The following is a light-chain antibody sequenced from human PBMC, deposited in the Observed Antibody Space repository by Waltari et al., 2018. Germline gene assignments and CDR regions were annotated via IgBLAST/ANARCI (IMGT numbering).Light chain of an antibody. J-gene: IGKJ4*01. CDR2: RAS. CDR3: QQYHSYSPHT. Sequence: DIHMTQFPSTLSASLGSRVTNTCRASQSISTWLAWYHQKPGKAPKPLIYRASSLESGVPLRFSGSGSGTEFSLTISNLQPDASATYYCQQYHSYSPHTFGGGTKVEIK. CDR1: QSISTW. V-gene: IGKV1-5*03.